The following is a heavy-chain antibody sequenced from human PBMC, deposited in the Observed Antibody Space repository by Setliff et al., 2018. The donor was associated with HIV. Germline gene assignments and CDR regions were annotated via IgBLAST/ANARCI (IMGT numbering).Heavy chain of an antibody. Sequence: LGESLKISCKASGYSFTSYWIGWVRQMPGKGLEWTGRIDPVDSSTNYSPSFQGHVTISADKSISTAYLQWSSLKASDTAMYYCASAGEWLPLDYWGQGTLVTVSS. CDR1: GYSFTSYW. D-gene: IGHD5-12*01. J-gene: IGHJ4*02. V-gene: IGHV5-10-1*01. CDR3: ASAGEWLPLDY. CDR2: IDPVDSST.